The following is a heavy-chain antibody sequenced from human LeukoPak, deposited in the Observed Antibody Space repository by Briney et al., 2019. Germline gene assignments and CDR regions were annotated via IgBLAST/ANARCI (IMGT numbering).Heavy chain of an antibody. CDR2: IYTSGST. V-gene: IGHV4-38-2*01. CDR3: ARTMYYYGSGSYFFDY. Sequence: SETLSLTCAVSGYSISSGYYWGWIRQPAGKGLEWIGRIYTSGSTNYNPSLKSRVTISVDTSKNQFSLKLSSVTAADTAVYYCARTMYYYGSGSYFFDYWGQGTLVTVSS. J-gene: IGHJ4*02. D-gene: IGHD3-10*01. CDR1: GYSISSGYY.